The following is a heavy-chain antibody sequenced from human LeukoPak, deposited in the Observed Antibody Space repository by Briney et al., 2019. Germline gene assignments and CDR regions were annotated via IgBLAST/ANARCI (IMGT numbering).Heavy chain of an antibody. V-gene: IGHV3-43*02. Sequence: PGGSLRLSCAASGFTFDDYAMHWVRQAPGKGLEWVSLISGDGGSTYYADSVKGRFTISRDNAKNSLYLQMNSLRAEDTAFYYCARTTPYYYDSSGYYYFDYWGQGTLVTVSS. D-gene: IGHD3-22*01. CDR1: GFTFDDYA. CDR3: ARTTPYYYDSSGYYYFDY. J-gene: IGHJ4*02. CDR2: ISGDGGST.